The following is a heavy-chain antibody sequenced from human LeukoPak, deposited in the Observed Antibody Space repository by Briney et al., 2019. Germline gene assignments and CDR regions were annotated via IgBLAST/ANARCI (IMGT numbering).Heavy chain of an antibody. CDR2: TSGSGGST. CDR1: GFTFSSYA. J-gene: IGHJ4*02. V-gene: IGHV3-23*01. CDR3: ANLPWTMVRGVNFDY. Sequence: GGSLRLSCAASGFTFSSYAMSWVRQAPGKGLEWVSATSGSGGSTYYADSVKGRFTISRDNSKNTLYLQMNSLRAEDTAVYYCANLPWTMVRGVNFDYWGQGTLVTVSS. D-gene: IGHD3-10*01.